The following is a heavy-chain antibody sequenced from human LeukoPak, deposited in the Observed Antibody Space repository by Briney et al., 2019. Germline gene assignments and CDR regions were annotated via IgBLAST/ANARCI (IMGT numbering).Heavy chain of an antibody. D-gene: IGHD6-13*01. CDR3: AKDMFVAAAGLSYYFDY. V-gene: IGHV3-48*01. CDR2: IDTSGSPI. CDR1: GFTFSSYS. Sequence: GGSLRLSCAASGFTFSSYSMNWVRQAPGKGLEWVSYIDTSGSPIYYADSVKGRFTISRDNAKNSLYLQMNSLRAEDTALYYCAKDMFVAAAGLSYYFDYWGQGTLVTVSS. J-gene: IGHJ4*02.